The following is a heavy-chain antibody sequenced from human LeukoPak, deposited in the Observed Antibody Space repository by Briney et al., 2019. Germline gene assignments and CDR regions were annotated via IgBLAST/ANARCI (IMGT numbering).Heavy chain of an antibody. CDR1: GFTLNDYG. J-gene: IGHJ4*02. V-gene: IGHV3-21*01. Sequence: GGSLRLSCAASGFTLNDYGMSWVRQAPGKGLEWVSSIGSSGSYIYYADSLTGRFTISRDNAKNSLYLQMNSLRAEDTAMYYCARRATTERGHSYGLDFWGQGTLVTVSS. D-gene: IGHD5-18*01. CDR2: IGSSGSYI. CDR3: ARRATTERGHSYGLDF.